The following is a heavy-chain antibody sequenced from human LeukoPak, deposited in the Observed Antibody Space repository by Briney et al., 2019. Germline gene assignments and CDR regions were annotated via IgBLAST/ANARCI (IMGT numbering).Heavy chain of an antibody. CDR3: ARDEYQLLCLDY. Sequence: SGGSLRLSCAASGFTFSSYAMHWVRQAPGKGLEWVAVISYDGSNKYYADSVKGRFTISRDNSKNTLYLQMNSLRAEDTAVYYCARDEYQLLCLDYWGQGTLVTVSS. CDR2: ISYDGSNK. CDR1: GFTFSSYA. V-gene: IGHV3-30-3*01. J-gene: IGHJ4*02. D-gene: IGHD2-2*01.